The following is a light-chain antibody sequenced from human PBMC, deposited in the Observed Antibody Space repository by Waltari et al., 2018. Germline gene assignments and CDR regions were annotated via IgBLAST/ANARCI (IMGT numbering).Light chain of an antibody. J-gene: IGLJ1*01. CDR1: NSDVGNYNY. V-gene: IGLV2-14*03. CDR3: NSYTSSRTYV. CDR2: NVD. Sequence: QSVLTQTASVSGSPGPSISISCSGTNSDVGNYNYVSWYQQHPGKAHKLMIYNVDKRPSGVSDRFSVSKSGNTASLTISGLQAEDEADYYCNSYTSSRTYVFGTGTKVTVL.